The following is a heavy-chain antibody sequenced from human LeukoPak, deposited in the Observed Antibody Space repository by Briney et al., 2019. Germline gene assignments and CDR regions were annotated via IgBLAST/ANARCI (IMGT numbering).Heavy chain of an antibody. J-gene: IGHJ4*02. D-gene: IGHD4-17*01. Sequence: GGSLRLSCAASGFTFSSYAMSWVRQAPGKGLEWVSAISGSGGSTYYADSVKGRFTISRDNSKNTLYLQMNSLRAEDTAVYYCARPGLKYGDYPSNYWGQGTLVTVSS. CDR2: ISGSGGST. V-gene: IGHV3-23*01. CDR3: ARPGLKYGDYPSNY. CDR1: GFTFSSYA.